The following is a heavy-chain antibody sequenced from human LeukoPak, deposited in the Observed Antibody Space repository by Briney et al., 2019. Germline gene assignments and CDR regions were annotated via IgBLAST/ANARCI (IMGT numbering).Heavy chain of an antibody. CDR1: GYSFATHW. CDR3: ARLVGIYPDSSGYSHPDH. J-gene: IGHJ1*01. CDR2: IYPQDSDT. Sequence: GESLKISCKGSGYSFATHWIGWVRQVPGKGLEWMAIIYPQDSDTRLSPSFQGQVTFSVDKSLSTAYLQWSSLKVSDTAFYYCARLVGIYPDSSGYSHPDHWGQGSLVTVSS. V-gene: IGHV5-51*01. D-gene: IGHD3-22*01.